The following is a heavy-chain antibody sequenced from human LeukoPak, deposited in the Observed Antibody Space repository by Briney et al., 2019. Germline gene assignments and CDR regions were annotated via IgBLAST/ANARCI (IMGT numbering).Heavy chain of an antibody. CDR1: GFTFSSYE. V-gene: IGHV3-48*03. D-gene: IGHD3-10*02. CDR3: AELGITMIGGV. CDR2: ISSSVSTI. Sequence: GGALRLSCAASGFTFSSYEMNWVREAPGNGLEWVSYISSSVSTIYYADSVKGRFTISRDHAKTSLYLQMNSLRAEDTAVYYCAELGITMIGGVWGKGTTVTISS. J-gene: IGHJ6*04.